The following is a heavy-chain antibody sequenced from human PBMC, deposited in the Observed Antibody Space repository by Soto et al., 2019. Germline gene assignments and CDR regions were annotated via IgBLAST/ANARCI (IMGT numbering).Heavy chain of an antibody. CDR2: MNPNSGNT. D-gene: IGHD1-26*01. J-gene: IGHJ6*02. CDR3: ARGPKSGTDYYYYYGMDV. V-gene: IGHV1-8*01. CDR1: GYSFTTYD. Sequence: QVQLVQSGAEVKKPGASVKVSCKASGYSFTTYDLNWVRQASGQGPEWMGWMNPNSGNTGYAQKFQGRVTMTRNTSKSTAYMELSSLRSDDTAVYFCARGPKSGTDYYYYYGMDVWGQGTSVTVAS.